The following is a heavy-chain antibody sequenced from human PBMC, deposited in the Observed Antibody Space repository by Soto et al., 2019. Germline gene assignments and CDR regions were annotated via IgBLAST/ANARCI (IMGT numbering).Heavy chain of an antibody. Sequence: SETLSLTGAVYGGSFSGYYWSWIRQPPGKGLEWIGEINHSGSTNYNPSLKSRVTISVDTSKNQFSLKLSSVTAADTAVYYCARGGYDFWSGYYSSHDYWGQGTLVTVSS. CDR3: ARGGYDFWSGYYSSHDY. J-gene: IGHJ4*02. D-gene: IGHD3-3*01. CDR1: GGSFSGYY. V-gene: IGHV4-34*01. CDR2: INHSGST.